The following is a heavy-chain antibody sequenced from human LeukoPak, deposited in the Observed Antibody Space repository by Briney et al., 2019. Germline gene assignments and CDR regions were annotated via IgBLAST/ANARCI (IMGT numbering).Heavy chain of an antibody. J-gene: IGHJ6*03. CDR1: GFILSTSE. Sequence: PGGSLRLSCAASGFILSTSEINWVRQAPGKGLEWVSFIGSGGITIHYADSVKGRFTISRDNAKNSVNLQMNSLRVEDTAVYYCARSFDNYYYHYMDVWGKGTTVTISS. CDR3: ARSFDNYYYHYMDV. V-gene: IGHV3-48*03. CDR2: IGSGGITI. D-gene: IGHD1-26*01.